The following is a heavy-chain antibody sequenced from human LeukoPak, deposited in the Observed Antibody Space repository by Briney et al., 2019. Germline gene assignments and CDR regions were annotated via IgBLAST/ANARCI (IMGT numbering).Heavy chain of an antibody. D-gene: IGHD3-22*01. CDR1: GGSINSYY. CDR3: ARYYYDSSGYSHGMDV. J-gene: IGHJ6*02. V-gene: IGHV4-59*08. CDR2: IDYSGGT. Sequence: SETLSLTCIVSGGSINSYYWSWIRQPPGEGLEWIGHIDYSGGTKYNPSLKSRVTISVDTPKNQFSLKLSSVTAADTAVYYCARYYYDSSGYSHGMDVWGQGTTVTVSS.